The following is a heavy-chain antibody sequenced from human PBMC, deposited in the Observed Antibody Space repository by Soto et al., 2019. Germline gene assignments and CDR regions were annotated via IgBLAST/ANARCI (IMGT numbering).Heavy chain of an antibody. CDR3: ARSSGVAAAGPFDY. J-gene: IGHJ4*02. Sequence: QVQLQESGPGLVKPSQTLSLTCTVSDGSISSGGCYWSWIRQHPGKSLEWIGYIYYSRSTYYNPSLKCRVTKPVHTSKNQFSLKLSPVTAEDTAVYYCARSSGVAAAGPFDYWGKGTLVTVSS. CDR1: DGSISSGGCY. V-gene: IGHV4-31*03. D-gene: IGHD6-13*01. CDR2: IYYSRST.